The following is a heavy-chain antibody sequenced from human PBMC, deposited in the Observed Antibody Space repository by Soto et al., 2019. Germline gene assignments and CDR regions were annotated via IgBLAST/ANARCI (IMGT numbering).Heavy chain of an antibody. D-gene: IGHD6-19*01. Sequence: ASVKVSCKASGGTFSSYAISWVRQAPGQGLEWMGGIIPIFGTANYAQKFQGRVTITADESTSTAYMELSSLRSEDTAVYYCARAGRRVAVAAVNYYYYGMDVWGQGTTVTVSS. V-gene: IGHV1-69*13. CDR3: ARAGRRVAVAAVNYYYYGMDV. CDR1: GGTFSSYA. J-gene: IGHJ6*02. CDR2: IIPIFGTA.